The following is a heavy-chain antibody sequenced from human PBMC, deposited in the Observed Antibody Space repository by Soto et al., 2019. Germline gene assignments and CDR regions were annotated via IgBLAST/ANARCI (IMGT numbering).Heavy chain of an antibody. J-gene: IGHJ3*02. CDR3: ASTQPDIVVVPAAPIGI. D-gene: IGHD2-2*01. CDR1: GYTFTSYA. V-gene: IGHV1-3*01. Sequence: ASVKVSCKASGYTFTSYAMHWVRQAPGQRLEWMGWINAGNGNTKYSQKFQGRVTITRDTSASTAYMELSSLRSEDTAVYYCASTQPDIVVVPAAPIGIWGKGTMVTVSS. CDR2: INAGNGNT.